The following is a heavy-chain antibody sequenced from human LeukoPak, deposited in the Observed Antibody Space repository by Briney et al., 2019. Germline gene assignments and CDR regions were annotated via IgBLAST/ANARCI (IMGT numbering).Heavy chain of an antibody. J-gene: IGHJ4*02. Sequence: ASETLSLTCAVYGGSFSGYYWSWIRQPPGKGLEWIGEINHSGSTNYNPSLKSRVTISVDTSKNQFSLKLSSVTAADTAVYYCARGDRSMLTTVTLDYWGQGTLVTVSS. CDR3: ARGDRSMLTTVTLDY. CDR1: GGSFSGYY. D-gene: IGHD4-17*01. V-gene: IGHV4-34*01. CDR2: INHSGST.